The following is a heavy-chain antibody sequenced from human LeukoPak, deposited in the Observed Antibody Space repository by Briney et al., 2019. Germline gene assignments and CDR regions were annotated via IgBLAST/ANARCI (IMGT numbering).Heavy chain of an antibody. CDR2: INSDGSST. CDR1: GFTFSSYW. Sequence: GGSLRLSCAASGFTFSSYWMHWVRQAPGKGLVWVSRINSDGSSTSYADSVKGRFTISRGNAKNTLYLQMNSLRAEDTAVYYCARGRANSYALDYWGQGTRVTVSS. D-gene: IGHD3-16*01. J-gene: IGHJ4*02. V-gene: IGHV3-74*01. CDR3: ARGRANSYALDY.